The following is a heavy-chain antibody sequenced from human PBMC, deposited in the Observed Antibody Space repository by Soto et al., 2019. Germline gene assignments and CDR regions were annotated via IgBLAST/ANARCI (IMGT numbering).Heavy chain of an antibody. CDR2: IYYSGST. Sequence: SETLSLTCAVSGYSLSSSNWWSWIRQHPGKGLEWIGYIYYSGSTYYNPSLKSRVTISLDTSKNQFSLKLSSVTAADTAVYYCAREIGSGSYYRGPVYYYYYGMDVWGQGTTVTVSS. V-gene: IGHV4-28*03. CDR3: AREIGSGSYYRGPVYYYYYGMDV. D-gene: IGHD3-10*01. CDR1: GYSLSSSNW. J-gene: IGHJ6*02.